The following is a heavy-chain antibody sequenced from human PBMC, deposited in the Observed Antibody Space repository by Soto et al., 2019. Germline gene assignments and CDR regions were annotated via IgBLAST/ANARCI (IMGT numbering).Heavy chain of an antibody. J-gene: IGHJ5*02. CDR3: ARAFCSTITCYGWFDP. V-gene: IGHV1-2*02. CDR2: INPNSGGT. D-gene: IGHD2-2*01. Sequence: QVQLVQSGAEVKKPGASVKVSCKASGYVFIGYYIHWVRQAPGQGLEWMGWINPNSGGTNYAQKFQGRVTMTRDTSISTVSMDLSSLRSHDTAVYYSARAFCSTITCYGWFDPWGQGTLVTVSS. CDR1: GYVFIGYY.